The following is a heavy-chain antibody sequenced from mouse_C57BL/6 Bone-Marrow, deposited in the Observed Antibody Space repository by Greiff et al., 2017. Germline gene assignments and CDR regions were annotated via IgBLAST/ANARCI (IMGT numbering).Heavy chain of an antibody. V-gene: IGHV1-7*01. CDR1: GYTFTSYW. J-gene: IGHJ4*01. Sequence: QVQLQQSGAVLAKPGASVKLSCKASGYTFTSYWMHWVKQRPGQGLEWIGYINPSSGYTKYNQKFKDKATLTADKSSSTAYMQLSSLTYEDSAVYYCAKGDDGYYLYYAMDDWGQGTSVTVSS. D-gene: IGHD2-3*01. CDR2: INPSSGYT. CDR3: AKGDDGYYLYYAMDD.